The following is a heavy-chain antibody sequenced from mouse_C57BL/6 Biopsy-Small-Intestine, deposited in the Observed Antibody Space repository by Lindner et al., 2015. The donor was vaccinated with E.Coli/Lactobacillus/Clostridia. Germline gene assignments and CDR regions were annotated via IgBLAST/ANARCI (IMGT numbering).Heavy chain of an antibody. V-gene: IGHV1-53*01. Sequence: SVKVSCKASGYTFIGYYMHWVRQAPGQGLEWMGRINPNSGGTNYAQKFQGRVTMTRDTSISTAYMELSRLRSDDTAVYYCARDLPPDYSSGWSSQGAFDIWGQGTMVTVSS. D-gene: IGHD2-12*01. J-gene: IGHJ3*01. CDR2: INPNSGGT. CDR3: ARDLPPDYSSGWSSQGAFDI. CDR1: GYTFIGYY.